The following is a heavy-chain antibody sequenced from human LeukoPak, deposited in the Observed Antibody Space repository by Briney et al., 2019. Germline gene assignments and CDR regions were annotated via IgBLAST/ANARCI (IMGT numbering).Heavy chain of an antibody. Sequence: GGSLRLSCAASGFTFSSYEMNWVRQAPGKGLEWVSYISSSGSTIYYADSVKGRFTISRDNAKNSLYLQTNSLRAEDTAVYYCAREAAAGTGWFDPWGQGTLVTVSS. CDR2: ISSSGSTI. CDR3: AREAAAGTGWFDP. D-gene: IGHD6-13*01. V-gene: IGHV3-48*03. CDR1: GFTFSSYE. J-gene: IGHJ5*02.